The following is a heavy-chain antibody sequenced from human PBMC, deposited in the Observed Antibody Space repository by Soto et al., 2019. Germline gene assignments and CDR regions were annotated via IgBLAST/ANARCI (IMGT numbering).Heavy chain of an antibody. Sequence: PGESLKISCKGSGYSFTSYWIGWVRQMPGKGLEWMGIIYPGDSDTRYSPSFQGQVTISADKSISTAYLQWSSLKASDTAMYYCARHWDDSSGYYYNEAFDYWGQGTLVTVSS. CDR1: GYSFTSYW. J-gene: IGHJ4*02. CDR3: ARHWDDSSGYYYNEAFDY. CDR2: IYPGDSDT. V-gene: IGHV5-51*01. D-gene: IGHD3-22*01.